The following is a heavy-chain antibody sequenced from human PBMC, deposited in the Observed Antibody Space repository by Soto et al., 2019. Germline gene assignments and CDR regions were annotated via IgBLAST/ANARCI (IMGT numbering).Heavy chain of an antibody. CDR3: AHGSGWRSDY. D-gene: IGHD6-19*01. CDR2: IYWNDDN. CDR1: GFSLSSFAVG. Sequence: QITLKESGPPLLKPTQTLTLTCTFSGFSLSSFAVGVNWIRQPPGKAPEWLALIYWNDDNHYSPSLRNRLTVTKDPSKNRVVLTMTNVDPVDTATYYCAHGSGWRSDYWGHGTLVTVSS. J-gene: IGHJ4*01. V-gene: IGHV2-5*01.